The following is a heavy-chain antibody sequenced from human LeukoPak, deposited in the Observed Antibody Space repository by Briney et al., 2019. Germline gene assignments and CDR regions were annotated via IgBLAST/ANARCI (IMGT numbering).Heavy chain of an antibody. Sequence: GGSLRLSCAASGFTVSSNYMSWVRQAPGKGLDWVSVIYSDGSRYYADSVKGRFTISRDNSKHTVYLQTNSLRAEDTALYYCARVHAASASFDYWGQGTLVTVSS. D-gene: IGHD6-13*01. J-gene: IGHJ4*02. V-gene: IGHV3-53*01. CDR1: GFTVSSNY. CDR3: ARVHAASASFDY. CDR2: IYSDGSR.